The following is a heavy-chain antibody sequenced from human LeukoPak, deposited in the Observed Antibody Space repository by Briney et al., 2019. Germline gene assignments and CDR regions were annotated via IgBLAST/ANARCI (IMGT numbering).Heavy chain of an antibody. D-gene: IGHD2-2*01. J-gene: IGHJ6*03. Sequence: SETLPLTCTVSGGSISSGSYYWSWIRQPAGKGLEWIGRIYTSGSTYYNPSLKSRVTISVDTSKNQFSLKLSSVTAADTAVYYCARGPGYCSSTSCYYYYYYMDVWGKGTTVTVSS. V-gene: IGHV4-61*02. CDR1: GGSISSGSYY. CDR3: ARGPGYCSSTSCYYYYYYMDV. CDR2: IYTSGST.